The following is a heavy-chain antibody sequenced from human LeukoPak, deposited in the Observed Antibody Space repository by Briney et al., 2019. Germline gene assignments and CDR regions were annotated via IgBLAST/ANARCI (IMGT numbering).Heavy chain of an antibody. CDR3: ARAMIVVDYDAFDI. CDR2: IYTSGST. D-gene: IGHD3-22*01. V-gene: IGHV4-61*02. J-gene: IGHJ3*02. Sequence: PSETLSLTCTVSGGSISSGSYYWSWIRQPAGKGLEWIGRIYTSGSTNYNPSLKSRVTISVDTSKNQFSLKLSSVTAADTAVYYCARAMIVVDYDAFDIWGQGTMVTVSS. CDR1: GGSISSGSYY.